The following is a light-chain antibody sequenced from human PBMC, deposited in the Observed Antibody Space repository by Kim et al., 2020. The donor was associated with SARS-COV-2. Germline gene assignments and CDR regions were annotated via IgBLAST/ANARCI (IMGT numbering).Light chain of an antibody. V-gene: IGLV3-27*01. J-gene: IGLJ3*02. Sequence: SYELTQPSSVSVSPGQTARITCSGDVLAKKYARWFQQKPGQAPVVVIYKDSERPSGIPERFSGSSSGTTVTLTISGAQVEDEADYYCYSAADNNLGGFGGGTKLTVL. CDR1: VLAKKY. CDR3: YSAADNNLGG. CDR2: KDS.